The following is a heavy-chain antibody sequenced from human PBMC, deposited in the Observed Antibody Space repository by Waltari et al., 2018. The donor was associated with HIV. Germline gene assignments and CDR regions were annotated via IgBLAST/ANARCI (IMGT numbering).Heavy chain of an antibody. CDR2: MNPNSGNT. CDR1: GYTFSSHD. CDR3: ARGIEVAGTEFQH. Sequence: QVQLVQSGAAVKKPGASEKVSCKASGYTFSSHDINWVRQATGQGLEWMGWMNPNSGNTGYAQKFQGRVSMTRNTSISTAYMEMSSLRSEDTAVYYCARGIEVAGTEFQHWGQGTMVTVSS. V-gene: IGHV1-8*01. D-gene: IGHD6-19*01. J-gene: IGHJ1*01.